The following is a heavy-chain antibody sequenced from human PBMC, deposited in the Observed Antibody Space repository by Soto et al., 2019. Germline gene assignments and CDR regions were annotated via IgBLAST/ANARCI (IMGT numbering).Heavy chain of an antibody. J-gene: IGHJ4*02. V-gene: IGHV3-7*05. CDR3: ASLYNWNFFDY. D-gene: IGHD1-7*01. CDR2: IKQDGSEK. CDR1: GFTFGSYW. Sequence: GGSLRLSCAASGFTFGSYWMSWVRQAPGKGLEWVANIKQDGSEKYYVDSVKGRFTISRDNAKSSLYLQMNSLRAEDTAVYYCASLYNWNFFDYWGQGTLVTVSS.